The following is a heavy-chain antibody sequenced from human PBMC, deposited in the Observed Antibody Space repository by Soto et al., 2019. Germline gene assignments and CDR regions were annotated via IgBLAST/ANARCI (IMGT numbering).Heavy chain of an antibody. CDR1: GGTFSTYA. V-gene: IGHV1-69*12. J-gene: IGHJ4*02. D-gene: IGHD5-18*01. CDR3: ASGIQLWLRRINNGYSG. CDR2: IIPMFGTA. Sequence: QVQLVQSGAEVKKPESSVKVSCKAPGGTFSTYAISWVRQAPGQGLEWMGGIIPMFGTANYAQRFQDRVTITADEATNTVYMELSSLRCEDTAVYFCASGIQLWLRRINNGYSGWGQGTLVTVSS.